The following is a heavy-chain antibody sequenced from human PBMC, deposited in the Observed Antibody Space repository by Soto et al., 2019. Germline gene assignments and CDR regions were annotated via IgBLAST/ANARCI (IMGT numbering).Heavy chain of an antibody. J-gene: IGHJ5*02. V-gene: IGHV2-5*02. CDR3: AQVVVGNRREQNWFAR. D-gene: IGHD2-15*01. CDR1: GFSLSSRQMG. CDR2: IYWDDDK. Sequence: QITLKESGPTLVKATQPLTLTCSFSGFSLSSRQMGVGWLRQPPGMPLEWLALIYWDDDKDYSPSLKTRLTITKDTFRNLVVLTMANLQPADTGTYFCAQVVVGNRREQNWFARWGQGTLVTVS.